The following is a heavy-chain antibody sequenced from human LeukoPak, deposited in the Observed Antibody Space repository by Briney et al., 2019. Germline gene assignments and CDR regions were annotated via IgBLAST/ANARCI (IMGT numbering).Heavy chain of an antibody. CDR3: ARDKPDSSGYYYTTPDAFDI. J-gene: IGHJ3*02. V-gene: IGHV4-39*07. Sequence: SETLSLTCTVSGGSISSSSYYWGWIRQPPGKGLEWIGSIYYSGSTYYNPSLKSRVTISVDTSKNQFSLKLSSVTAADTAVYYCARDKPDSSGYYYTTPDAFDIWGQGTMVTVSS. CDR2: IYYSGST. D-gene: IGHD3-22*01. CDR1: GGSISSSSYY.